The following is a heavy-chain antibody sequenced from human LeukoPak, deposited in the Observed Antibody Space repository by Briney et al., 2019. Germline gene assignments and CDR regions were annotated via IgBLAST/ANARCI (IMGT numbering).Heavy chain of an antibody. CDR1: GFTFSSYG. V-gene: IGHV3-33*01. D-gene: IGHD3-9*01. CDR2: IWYDGSNK. J-gene: IGHJ4*02. CDR3: ARDPLLRYFDWLLSPSPAFDY. Sequence: GRSLRLSCAASGFTFSSYGMHWVRQAPGKGLEWVAVIWYDGSNKYYADSVKGRFTISRDNSKNTPYLQMNSLRAEDTAVYYCARDPLLRYFDWLLSPSPAFDYWGQGTLVTVSS.